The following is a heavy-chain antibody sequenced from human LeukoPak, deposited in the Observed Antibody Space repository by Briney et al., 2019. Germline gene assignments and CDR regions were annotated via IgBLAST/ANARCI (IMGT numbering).Heavy chain of an antibody. J-gene: IGHJ5*02. V-gene: IGHV4-59*01. CDR2: IYYSGST. CDR1: GGSIINDY. CDR3: ARVIRYSSRPNWFDP. Sequence: SETLSLTCTVSGGSIINDYWSWIRQPPGKGLEWIGYIYYSGSTNYNPSLKSRVTIPVDTSKNQFSLRLSSVTAADTAVYYCARVIRYSSRPNWFDPWGQGTLVTVSS. D-gene: IGHD6-13*01.